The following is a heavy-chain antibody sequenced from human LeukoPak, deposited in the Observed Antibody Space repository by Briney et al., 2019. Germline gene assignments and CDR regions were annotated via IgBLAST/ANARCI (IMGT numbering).Heavy chain of an antibody. CDR3: ARLVAAMVTGVPYYFDY. D-gene: IGHD5-18*01. V-gene: IGHV4-38-2*02. CDR1: GYSISSGYY. CDR2: IYHSGST. Sequence: SETLSLTCTVSGYSISSGYYWGWIRQPPGKGLEWIGSIYHSGSTYYNPSLKSRVTISVDTSKNQFSLELSSVTAADTAVYYCARLVAAMVTGVPYYFDYWGQGTLVTVSS. J-gene: IGHJ4*02.